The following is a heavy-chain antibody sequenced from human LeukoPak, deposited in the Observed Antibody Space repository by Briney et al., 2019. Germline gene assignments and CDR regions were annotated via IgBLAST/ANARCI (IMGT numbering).Heavy chain of an antibody. V-gene: IGHV3-23*01. CDR2: ISGSGGNT. J-gene: IGHJ4*02. D-gene: IGHD3-22*01. CDR3: VRDMDIVVVITFDY. CDR1: GFTFNSHA. Sequence: PGGSLRLSCAASGFTFNSHAMSWVRQAPGRGLEWVSAISGSGGNTYYADSVEGRFTISRDNSKNTLYLQMDRLRVEDSAVYYCVRDMDIVVVITFDYWGQGTLVTVSS.